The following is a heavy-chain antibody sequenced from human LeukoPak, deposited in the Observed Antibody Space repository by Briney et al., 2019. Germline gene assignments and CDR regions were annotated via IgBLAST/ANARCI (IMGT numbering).Heavy chain of an antibody. D-gene: IGHD3-22*01. V-gene: IGHV4-39*07. CDR3: AREGYYYDSSGYYVPDY. Sequence: PSETLSLTCTVSGGSISSSSYYWGWIRQPPGKGLEWIGSIYHSGSTYYNPSLKSRVTISVDTSKNQFSLKLSSVTAADTAVYYCAREGYYYDSSGYYVPDYWGQGTLVTVSS. CDR1: GGSISSSSYY. J-gene: IGHJ4*02. CDR2: IYHSGST.